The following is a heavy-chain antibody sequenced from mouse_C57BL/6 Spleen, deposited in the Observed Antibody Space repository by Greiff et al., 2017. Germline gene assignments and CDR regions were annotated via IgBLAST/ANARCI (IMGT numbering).Heavy chain of an antibody. CDR2: IYPSDSET. D-gene: IGHD2-1*01. J-gene: IGHJ3*01. Sequence: QVQLQQSGAELVRPGSSVKLSCKASGYTFTSYWMDWVKQRPGQGLEWIGNIYPSDSETHYNQKFKDKATLTVDKSSSTASMQLSSLTSEDSAVYYCARGNGNYEGWFAYWGQGTLVTVSA. CDR1: GYTFTSYW. CDR3: ARGNGNYEGWFAY. V-gene: IGHV1-61*01.